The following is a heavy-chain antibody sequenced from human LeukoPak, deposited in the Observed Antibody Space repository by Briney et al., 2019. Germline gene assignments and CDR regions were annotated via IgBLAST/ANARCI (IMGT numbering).Heavy chain of an antibody. D-gene: IGHD3-22*01. J-gene: IGHJ4*02. CDR2: IRYDGSNK. CDR3: ASVHSSGYYY. Sequence: GGSLRLSCAASGFTFSSYGMNWVRQAPGKGLEWVAFIRYDGSNKYYADSVKGRFTISRDNSKNTLYLQMNSLRAEDTAVYYCASVHSSGYYYWGQGTLVTVSS. V-gene: IGHV3-30*02. CDR1: GFTFSSYG.